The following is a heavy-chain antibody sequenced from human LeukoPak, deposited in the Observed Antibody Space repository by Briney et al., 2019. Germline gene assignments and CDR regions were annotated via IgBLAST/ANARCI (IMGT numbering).Heavy chain of an antibody. D-gene: IGHD3-10*01. J-gene: IGHJ6*02. Sequence: SETLSLTCTVSGGSISSYYWSWIRQPPGKGLEWIGYIYYSGSTNYNPSLKSRVTISVDTSKNQFSLKLSSVTAADTAVYYCARDHGSGSSTHYGMDVWGQGTTVTVSS. CDR1: GGSISSYY. CDR2: IYYSGST. CDR3: ARDHGSGSSTHYGMDV. V-gene: IGHV4-59*01.